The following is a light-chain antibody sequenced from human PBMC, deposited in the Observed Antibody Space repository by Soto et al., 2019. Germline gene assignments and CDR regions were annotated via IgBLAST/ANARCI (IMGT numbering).Light chain of an antibody. J-gene: IGLJ2*01. V-gene: IGLV2-14*03. CDR3: SSFTSSRIRV. CDR1: SNDIGGYDS. Sequence: QSVLTQPASVSGSPGQSITISCTGGSNDIGGYDSVSWYQQHPGKAPQLLIYDVSYRPSGISSRFSGSKSGSSASLTISGLQAEDEADYYCSSFTSSRIRVFGGGTKLTVL. CDR2: DVS.